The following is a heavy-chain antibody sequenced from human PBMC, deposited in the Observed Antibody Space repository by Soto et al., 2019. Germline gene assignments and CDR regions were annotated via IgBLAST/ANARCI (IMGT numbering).Heavy chain of an antibody. J-gene: IGHJ5*02. CDR2: IIPIFGTA. Sequence: SVKVSCKASGGTFSSYAISWVRQAPGQGLEWMGGIIPIFGTANYAQKFQGRVTITADKSTSTAYMELSSLRSEDTAVYYCARVPAAFNWFDPWGQGTLVTVSS. V-gene: IGHV1-69*06. CDR3: ARVPAAFNWFDP. D-gene: IGHD2-2*01. CDR1: GGTFSSYA.